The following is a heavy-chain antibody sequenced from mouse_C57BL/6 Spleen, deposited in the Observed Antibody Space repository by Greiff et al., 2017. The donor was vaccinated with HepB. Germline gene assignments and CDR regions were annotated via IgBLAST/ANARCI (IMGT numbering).Heavy chain of an antibody. CDR2: INPNNGGT. D-gene: IGHD1-1*01. V-gene: IGHV1-18*01. CDR1: GYTFTDYN. CDR3: ARRGLITTVVAPYFDV. Sequence: SGPELVKPGASVKIPCKASGYTFTDYNMDWVKQSHGKSLEWIGDINPNNGGTIYNQKFKGKATLTVDKSSSTAYMELRSLTSEDTAVYYCARRGLITTVVAPYFDVWGTGTTVTVSS. J-gene: IGHJ1*03.